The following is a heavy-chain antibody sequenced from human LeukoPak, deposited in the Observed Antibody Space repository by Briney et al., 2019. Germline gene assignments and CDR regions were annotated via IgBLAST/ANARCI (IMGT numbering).Heavy chain of an antibody. J-gene: IGHJ6*03. CDR1: GYTFTGYY. V-gene: IGHV1-2*02. CDR3: ARINPIVGATGYYYYYYYMDV. CDR2: INPNSGGT. Sequence: ASVKVSCKASGYTFTGYYMHWVRQAPGQGLEWMGWINPNSGGTNYAQKFQGRVTMTRDTSISTAYMELSRLRSDDTAVYYCARINPIVGATGYYYYYYYMDVWGKGTTVTISS. D-gene: IGHD1-26*01.